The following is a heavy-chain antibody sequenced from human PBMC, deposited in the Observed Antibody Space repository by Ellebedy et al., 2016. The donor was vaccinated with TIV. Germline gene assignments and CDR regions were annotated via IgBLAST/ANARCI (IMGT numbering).Heavy chain of an antibody. CDR1: GFTFSSYA. Sequence: GESLKISCAASGFTFSSYAMSWVRQAPGKGLEWVSAISGSGGSTYYADSVKGRFTISRDNSKNTLYLQMNSLRAEDTAVYYCAKLTKWELLDFDYWGQGTLVTVSS. D-gene: IGHD1-26*01. CDR3: AKLTKWELLDFDY. CDR2: ISGSGGST. J-gene: IGHJ4*02. V-gene: IGHV3-23*01.